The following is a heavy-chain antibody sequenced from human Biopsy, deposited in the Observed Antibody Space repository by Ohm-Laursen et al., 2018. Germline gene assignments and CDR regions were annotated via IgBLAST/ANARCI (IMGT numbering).Heavy chain of an antibody. V-gene: IGHV4-59*01. Sequence: SQTLSLTCTVSSASINLYYWGWIRQSPGKGLEWIGYINHSGHTNYNPSLKSRLTMSVDTSKNQFSLRLNSVTAADTAVYYCARATNSTGWPYYYFYGMDVWGQGTTVTVSS. D-gene: IGHD2/OR15-2a*01. CDR2: INHSGHT. CDR3: ARATNSTGWPYYYFYGMDV. CDR1: SASINLYY. J-gene: IGHJ6*02.